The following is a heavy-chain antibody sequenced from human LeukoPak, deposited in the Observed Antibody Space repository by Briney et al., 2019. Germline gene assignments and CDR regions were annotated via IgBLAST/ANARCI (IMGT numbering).Heavy chain of an antibody. CDR1: EFTFSSYA. J-gene: IGHJ4*02. CDR2: ISYDGSNK. Sequence: PGRSLRLSCAASEFTFSSYAMHWVRQAPGKGLEWVAVISYDGSNKYYADSVKGRFTISRDNSKNTLYLQMNSLRAEDTAVYYCARDAGMATITNYFDYWGQGTLVTVSS. CDR3: ARDAGMATITNYFDY. V-gene: IGHV3-30-3*01. D-gene: IGHD5-24*01.